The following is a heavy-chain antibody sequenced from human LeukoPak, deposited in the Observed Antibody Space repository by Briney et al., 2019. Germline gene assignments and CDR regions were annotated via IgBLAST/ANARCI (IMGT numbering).Heavy chain of an antibody. CDR1: GFTFSSYS. J-gene: IGHJ6*03. CDR3: ARVGYSYGYPFLSDYYYMDV. Sequence: GGSLRLSCAASGFTFSSYSMNWVRQAPGKGLEWVSYISSSSSTIYYADSVKGRFTISRDNAENSLYLQMNSLRAEDTAVYYCARVGYSYGYPFLSDYYYMDVWGKGTTVTVSS. CDR2: ISSSSSTI. V-gene: IGHV3-48*01. D-gene: IGHD5-18*01.